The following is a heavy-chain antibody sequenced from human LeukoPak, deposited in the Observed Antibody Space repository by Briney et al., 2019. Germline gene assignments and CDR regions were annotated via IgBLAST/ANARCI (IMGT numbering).Heavy chain of an antibody. Sequence: SGTLSLTCSVSGGSISNNYWSWIRQSPEKGLEWIGYIHSSGSTDYNPSFKSRVVVSVDTSKNQFSLKLYSVTAADTAVYYCARHGLKLVGASTIYFDNWGQGTLVTVSS. D-gene: IGHD1-26*01. J-gene: IGHJ4*02. CDR1: GGSISNNY. CDR3: ARHGLKLVGASTIYFDN. V-gene: IGHV4-59*08. CDR2: IHSSGST.